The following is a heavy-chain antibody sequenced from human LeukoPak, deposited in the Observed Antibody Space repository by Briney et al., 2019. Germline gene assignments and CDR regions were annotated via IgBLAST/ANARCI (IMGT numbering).Heavy chain of an antibody. Sequence: SETLSLTCTVSGGSISSYYWSWVRQPPGKGLEWIGYIFYSGSSNYNPSLKSRVTMSVDTSKNQFSLKLTSVTAADTAVYYCARGPYSSGCDYWGQGTLVTVSS. CDR1: GGSISSYY. J-gene: IGHJ4*02. CDR2: IFYSGSS. CDR3: ARGPYSSGCDY. D-gene: IGHD6-19*01. V-gene: IGHV4-59*01.